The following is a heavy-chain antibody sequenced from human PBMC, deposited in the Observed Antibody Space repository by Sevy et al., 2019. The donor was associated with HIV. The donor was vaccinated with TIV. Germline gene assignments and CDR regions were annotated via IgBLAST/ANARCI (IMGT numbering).Heavy chain of an antibody. CDR1: GFTFSSYS. V-gene: IGHV3-48*01. CDR3: TRGYDFWSGYYFRWFDP. D-gene: IGHD3-3*01. Sequence: GGSLRLSCAASGFTFSSYSMNWVRQAPGKGLEWVSYISSSSSTIYYADSVKGRFTISRDNAKNSLYLQMNSLRAEDTAVYYWTRGYDFWSGYYFRWFDPWGQGTLVTVSS. J-gene: IGHJ5*02. CDR2: ISSSSSTI.